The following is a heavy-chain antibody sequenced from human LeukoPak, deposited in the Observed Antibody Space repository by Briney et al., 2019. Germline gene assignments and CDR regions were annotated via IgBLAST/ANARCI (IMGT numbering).Heavy chain of an antibody. CDR2: FTGSDTTK. CDR1: GFDFGAYE. CDR3: TTLGYHLDS. V-gene: IGHV3-48*03. Sequence: PGGSLRLSCAASGFDFGAYEMNWVRQAPGKGLEWVAYFTGSDTTKYYADSVRGRFTISRDNAKKSLYLQMNSLRAEDTALYYCTTLGYHLDSWGPGTLVTVSS. D-gene: IGHD3-22*01. J-gene: IGHJ5*01.